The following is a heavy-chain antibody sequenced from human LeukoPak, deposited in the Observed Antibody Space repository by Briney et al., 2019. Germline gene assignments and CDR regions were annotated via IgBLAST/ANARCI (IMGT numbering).Heavy chain of an antibody. CDR2: MNPNSGNT. V-gene: IGHV1-8*01. D-gene: IGHD4-17*01. Sequence: GASVKVSYKASGYTFTSYDINWVRQATGQGLEWMGWMNPNSGNTGYAQKFQGRVTMTRNTSISTAYMELSSLRSEDTAVYYCARGVARRYNWFDPWGQGTLVTVSS. J-gene: IGHJ5*02. CDR1: GYTFTSYD. CDR3: ARGVARRYNWFDP.